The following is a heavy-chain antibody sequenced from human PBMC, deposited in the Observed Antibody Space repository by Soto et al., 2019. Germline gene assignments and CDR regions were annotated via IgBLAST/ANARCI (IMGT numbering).Heavy chain of an antibody. CDR3: ARDTNIPPINQFDY. J-gene: IGHJ4*02. Sequence: GGSLRLSCAASGFTFSSYGMHWVRQAPGKGLEWVAVIWYDGSNKYYADSVKGRFTISRDNSKNTLYLQMNSLRAEDTAVYYCARDTNIPPINQFDYWGQGTLVTVSS. CDR1: GFTFSSYG. CDR2: IWYDGSNK. V-gene: IGHV3-33*01.